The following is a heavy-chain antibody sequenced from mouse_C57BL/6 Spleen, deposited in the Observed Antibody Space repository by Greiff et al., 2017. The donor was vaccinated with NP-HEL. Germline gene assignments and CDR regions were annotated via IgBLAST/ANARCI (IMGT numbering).Heavy chain of an antibody. Sequence: QVQLQQPGAELVKPGASVKMSCKASGYTFTSYWITWVKQRPGQGLEWIGDIYPGSGSTNYNEKFKSKATLTVDTSSSTAYMQLSSLTSEDSAVYYCARTFHYYGSSHYFDYWGQGTTLTVSS. J-gene: IGHJ2*01. CDR2: IYPGSGST. CDR1: GYTFTSYW. V-gene: IGHV1-55*01. D-gene: IGHD1-1*01. CDR3: ARTFHYYGSSHYFDY.